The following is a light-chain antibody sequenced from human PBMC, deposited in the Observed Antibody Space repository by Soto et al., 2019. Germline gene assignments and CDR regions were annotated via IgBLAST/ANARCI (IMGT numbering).Light chain of an antibody. Sequence: IVLTQSPGTLSLSPGERATLSCRASQSVGRRYLAWYQQKPGQAPMLLIYDTSERASDIPARFSGSGSGTDFTLTISRLVPEDFAVYYCQYQGTFGGGTKVEIK. V-gene: IGKV3-20*01. CDR2: DTS. J-gene: IGKJ4*01. CDR3: QYQGT. CDR1: QSVGRRY.